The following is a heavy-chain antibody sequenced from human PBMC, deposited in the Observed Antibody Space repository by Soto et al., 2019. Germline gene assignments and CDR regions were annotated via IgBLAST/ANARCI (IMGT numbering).Heavy chain of an antibody. CDR3: ARDRVMRGNAYYYGMDV. Sequence: QVLLVQSGAEVKKPGSSVRVSCKTSGGTFGSFAISWVRLAPGQGLEWMGVIVPMFAAPTYAQKFQGRVSITADESTRTAYMELSRQRSDHTAVYYCARDRVMRGNAYYYGMDVWGQGTTVTVSS. D-gene: IGHD2-21*01. CDR1: GGTFGSFA. CDR2: IVPMFAAP. J-gene: IGHJ6*02. V-gene: IGHV1-69*12.